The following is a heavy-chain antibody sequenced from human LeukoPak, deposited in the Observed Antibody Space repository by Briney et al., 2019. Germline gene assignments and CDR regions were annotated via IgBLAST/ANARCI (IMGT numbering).Heavy chain of an antibody. CDR3: AREAEYSSIPYHFDY. D-gene: IGHD6-6*01. Sequence: GASVKVSCKASGYTFTSYGISWVRQAPGQGLEWMGWISAYNGNTNYAQKLQGRVTMTTDTSTSTAYMELRSLRSDDTAVYYCAREAEYSSIPYHFDYWGQGTLVTVSS. CDR2: ISAYNGNT. J-gene: IGHJ4*02. V-gene: IGHV1-18*01. CDR1: GYTFTSYG.